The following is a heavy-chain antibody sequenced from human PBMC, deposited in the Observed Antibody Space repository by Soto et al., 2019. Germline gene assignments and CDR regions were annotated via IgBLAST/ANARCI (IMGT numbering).Heavy chain of an antibody. D-gene: IGHD3-10*01. V-gene: IGHV4-59*08. J-gene: IGHJ3*02. CDR2: IYYSGST. CDR3: ARHLGSHDAFDI. Sequence: SETLSLTCTVSGGSISSYYWSWIRQPPGKGLEWIGYIYYSGSTNYNPSLKSRVTISVDTSKNQFSLKLSSVTAADTAVYYCARHLGSHDAFDIWGQGTMVTVSS. CDR1: GGSISSYY.